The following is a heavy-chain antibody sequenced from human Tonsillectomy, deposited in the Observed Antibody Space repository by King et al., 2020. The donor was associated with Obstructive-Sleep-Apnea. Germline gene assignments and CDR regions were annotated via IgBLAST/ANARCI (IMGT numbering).Heavy chain of an antibody. CDR2: ISGSGGRT. CDR3: AKDQSEQFFQL. J-gene: IGHJ1*01. V-gene: IGHV3-23*04. Sequence: VQLVESGGGLVQPGGSLRLSCAASGFSFSNYAMNWVRQAPGGGLEWGSAISGSGGRTYYADSVKGRVTISRDNSKNTLYLQMNSLRAEDTAVYFCAKDQSEQFFQLWGQGTLVTVSS. CDR1: GFSFSNYA.